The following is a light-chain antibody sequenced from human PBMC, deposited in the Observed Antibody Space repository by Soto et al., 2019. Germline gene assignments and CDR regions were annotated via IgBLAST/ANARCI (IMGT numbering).Light chain of an antibody. J-gene: IGLJ1*01. CDR1: SSDVGGYNY. CDR2: DVT. Sequence: QTLLTNSRSLSGSPGQSVTISCTGTSSDVGGYNYVSWYQQHPGKAPKLMIYDVTKRPSGVPDRFSGSKSGNTASLTISGLQAEDEADYHCCSYAGSYTYVFASGTKVTVL. V-gene: IGLV2-11*01. CDR3: CSYAGSYTYV.